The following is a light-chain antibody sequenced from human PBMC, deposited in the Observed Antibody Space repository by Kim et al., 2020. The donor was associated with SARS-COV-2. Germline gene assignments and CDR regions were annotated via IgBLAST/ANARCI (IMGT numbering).Light chain of an antibody. CDR2: RNS. CDR1: SSNIGNNY. Sequence: ELTQPPSASGTPGQRVTISCSGSSSNIGNNYVSWHQQFPGTAPRLLIYRNSQRPSGVPDRFSGSRSGTSASLAISGLRSEDEGDYYCAAWDDSLSTWV. J-gene: IGLJ3*02. V-gene: IGLV1-47*01. CDR3: AAWDDSLSTWV.